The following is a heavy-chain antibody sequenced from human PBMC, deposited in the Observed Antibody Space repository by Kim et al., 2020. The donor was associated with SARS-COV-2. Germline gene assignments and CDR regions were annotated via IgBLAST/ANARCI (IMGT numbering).Heavy chain of an antibody. CDR1: GFSFSDYA. V-gene: IGHV3-30*04. CDR3: ARPPMYFYDTSGYYSY. Sequence: GGSLRLSCAASGFSFSDYAMHWVRQAPGKGLEWVSLISYDGSHKYYADSVKGRFTISRDNSKNTLYLQMNSPRPEDTAVYYCARPPMYFYDTSGYYSYWGQGTRVTVSS. J-gene: IGHJ4*02. CDR2: ISYDGSHK. D-gene: IGHD3-22*01.